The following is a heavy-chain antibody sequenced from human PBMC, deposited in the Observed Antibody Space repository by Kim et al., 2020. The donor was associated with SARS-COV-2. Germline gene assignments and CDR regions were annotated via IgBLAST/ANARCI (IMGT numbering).Heavy chain of an antibody. Sequence: GGSLRLSCAASGFTFSSYSMNWVRQAPGKGLEWVSSIRSSSSYIYYADSVKGRFTISRDNAKNSLYLQMNSLRAEDTAVYYCARDGGRDSSGYYYIGWFDPWGQGTLVTVSS. J-gene: IGHJ5*02. CDR3: ARDGGRDSSGYYYIGWFDP. V-gene: IGHV3-21*01. D-gene: IGHD3-22*01. CDR2: IRSSSSYI. CDR1: GFTFSSYS.